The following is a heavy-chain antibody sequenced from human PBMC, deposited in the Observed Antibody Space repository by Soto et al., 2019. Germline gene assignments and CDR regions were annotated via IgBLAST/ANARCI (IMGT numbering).Heavy chain of an antibody. Sequence: QLQLQESGPGLVKPSETLSLTCTVSGGSISSSSYYWGWIRQPPGKGLEWIGSIYYSGSTYYNPSLKIRVTISVDTSKNQFSLKLNSVTAADTAVYYCARQVQGLRSSGFDYWCQGTLVTVSS. V-gene: IGHV4-39*01. CDR3: ARQVQGLRSSGFDY. CDR1: GGSISSSSYY. J-gene: IGHJ4*02. CDR2: IYYSGST. D-gene: IGHD3-10*01.